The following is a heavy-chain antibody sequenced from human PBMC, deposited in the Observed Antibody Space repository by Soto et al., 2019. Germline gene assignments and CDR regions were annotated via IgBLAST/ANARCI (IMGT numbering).Heavy chain of an antibody. CDR1: GGSFSGHS. D-gene: IGHD3-22*01. J-gene: IGHJ5*01. Sequence: SETLSLTCAVYGGSFSGHSWTWIRQSPGKGLEWIGDINHSGRVNYSPSLKSRVTISLDTSKNQFSLTLSAVTAADTAMYYCSTRAYDTNGYYRFDPWGQGTLVTVSS. CDR3: STRAYDTNGYYRFDP. CDR2: INHSGRV. V-gene: IGHV4-34*01.